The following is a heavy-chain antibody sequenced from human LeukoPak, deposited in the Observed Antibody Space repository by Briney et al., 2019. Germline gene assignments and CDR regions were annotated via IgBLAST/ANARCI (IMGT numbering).Heavy chain of an antibody. Sequence: SGGPWSFSCEASGFPSGAYAMTGFRQAPGKGLKWVSSIKGSGGGSSYADSVKGRFTMTRDNSKSTLYLQMNSLRAGDTAVYFCGRDPNGDYVGAFEFWGQGTLVTVSS. CDR2: IKGSGGGS. D-gene: IGHD4-17*01. CDR1: GFPSGAYA. V-gene: IGHV3-23*01. J-gene: IGHJ3*01. CDR3: GRDPNGDYVGAFEF.